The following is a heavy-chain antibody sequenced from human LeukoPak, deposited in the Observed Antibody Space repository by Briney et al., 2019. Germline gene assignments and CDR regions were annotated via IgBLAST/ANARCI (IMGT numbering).Heavy chain of an antibody. Sequence: GGSLRLSCAASGFTFSSYGMHWVRQAPGKGLEWVAVISYDGSNKYYADSVKGRFTISRDNSKNTLYLQMNSLRAEDTAVYYCAKSSGIVVVPAAIPGDRFDPWGQGTLVTVSS. CDR1: GFTFSSYG. CDR2: ISYDGSNK. CDR3: AKSSGIVVVPAAIPGDRFDP. J-gene: IGHJ5*02. V-gene: IGHV3-30*18. D-gene: IGHD2-2*02.